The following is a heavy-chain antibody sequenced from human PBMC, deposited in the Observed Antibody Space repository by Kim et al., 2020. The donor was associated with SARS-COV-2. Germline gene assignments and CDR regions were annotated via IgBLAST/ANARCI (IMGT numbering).Heavy chain of an antibody. J-gene: IGHJ5*02. Sequence: YVVGRFTNSRDKSKNTLYLQMNSLRAEDTAVYYCAKDETAAGTSDWFDPWGQGTLVTVSS. D-gene: IGHD6-13*01. V-gene: IGHV3-23*01. CDR3: AKDETAAGTSDWFDP.